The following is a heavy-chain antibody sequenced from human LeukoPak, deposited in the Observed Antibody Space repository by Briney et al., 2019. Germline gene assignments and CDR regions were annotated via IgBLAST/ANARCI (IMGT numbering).Heavy chain of an antibody. Sequence: GGSLRLSCAASGFTFSSYGMHWVRQAPGKGLEWVSVIYSGGSTYYADSVKGRFTISRDNSKNTLYLQMNSLRAEDTAVYYCARVRLLSYFDYWGQGTLVTVSS. D-gene: IGHD3-10*01. J-gene: IGHJ4*02. V-gene: IGHV3-66*01. CDR1: GFTFSSYG. CDR2: IYSGGST. CDR3: ARVRLLSYFDY.